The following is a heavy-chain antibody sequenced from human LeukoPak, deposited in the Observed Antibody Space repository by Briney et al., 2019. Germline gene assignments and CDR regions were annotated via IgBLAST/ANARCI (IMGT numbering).Heavy chain of an antibody. D-gene: IGHD1-14*01. CDR1: GASVSSGGSS. CDR2: IYHIVNT. Sequence: SQTLSLTCAVTGASVSSGGSSWAWIRQPPGKGLEWIGYIYHIVNTFYNPSLQSRVTISVDTSKNQFSLKLSSLTAADTAMYYCARALRSGNHYMGAFDIWGQGTMVTVSS. J-gene: IGHJ3*02. V-gene: IGHV4-30-2*01. CDR3: ARALRSGNHYMGAFDI.